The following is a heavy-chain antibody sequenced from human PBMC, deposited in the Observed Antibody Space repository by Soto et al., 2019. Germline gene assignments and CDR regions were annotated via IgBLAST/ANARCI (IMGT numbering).Heavy chain of an antibody. Sequence: GESLKISCKGSGYSFTSYWIGWLRQMPGKGLEWMGIIYPGDSTTRYSPSFQGQVTISADKSISAAYLQWSSLKGSNTAMYYCARQGSNDYYYGMDVWGQGTTVTVSS. V-gene: IGHV5-51*01. D-gene: IGHD2-8*01. CDR1: GYSFTSYW. CDR3: ARQGSNDYYYGMDV. J-gene: IGHJ6*02. CDR2: IYPGDSTT.